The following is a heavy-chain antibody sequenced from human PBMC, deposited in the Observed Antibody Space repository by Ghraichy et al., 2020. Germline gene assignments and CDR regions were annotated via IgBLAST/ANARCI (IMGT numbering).Heavy chain of an antibody. Sequence: GGSLRLSCAASGFTFSSYEMNWVRQAPGKGLEWVSYISSSAIIIHYADSVKGRFTISRDNAKNSLYLQMNSLRAEDTAVYYCARVGFCNGGSCYRGWFDPWGQGTLVTVSS. CDR3: ARVGFCNGGSCYRGWFDP. CDR1: GFTFSSYE. CDR2: ISSSAIII. D-gene: IGHD2-15*01. V-gene: IGHV3-48*03. J-gene: IGHJ5*02.